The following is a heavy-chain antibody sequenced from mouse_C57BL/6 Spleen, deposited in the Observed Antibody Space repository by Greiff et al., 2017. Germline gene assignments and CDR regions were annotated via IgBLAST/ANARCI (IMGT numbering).Heavy chain of an antibody. D-gene: IGHD2-4*01. CDR3: TRVYYDTGCVFDY. J-gene: IGHJ2*01. CDR1: GYTFTSYW. V-gene: IGHV1-5*01. CDR2: IYPGNSDT. Sequence: VQLQQSGTVLARPGASVKMSCKTSGYTFTSYWMHWVKQRPGQGLEWIGAIYPGNSDTSYNQKFKGKAKLTAVTSASTAYMELSSLTNEDSAVYFCTRVYYDTGCVFDYWGQGTTLTVSS.